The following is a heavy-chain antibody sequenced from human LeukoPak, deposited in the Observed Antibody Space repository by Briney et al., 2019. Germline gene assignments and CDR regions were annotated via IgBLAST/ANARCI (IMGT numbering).Heavy chain of an antibody. CDR3: ARDRGYSYYYYYMDV. CDR2: IYTSGST. J-gene: IGHJ6*03. D-gene: IGHD2-15*01. CDR1: GGSFSGYY. V-gene: IGHV4-4*07. Sequence: SETLSLTCAVYGGSFSGYYWSWIRQPAGKGLEWIGRIYTSGSTNYNPSLKSRVTISVDTSKNQFSLKLSSVTAADTAVYYCARDRGYSYYYYYMDVWGKGTTVTIS.